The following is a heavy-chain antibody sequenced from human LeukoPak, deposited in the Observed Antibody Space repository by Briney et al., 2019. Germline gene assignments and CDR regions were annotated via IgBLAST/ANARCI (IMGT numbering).Heavy chain of an antibody. D-gene: IGHD3-22*01. CDR2: IKQDGSEK. J-gene: IGHJ4*02. Sequence: GGSLRLSCAASGFTFSSYWMSWVRQAPGKGLEWVANIKQDGSEKYYVDSVKGRFTISRDNAKTSLYLQMNSLRAEDTAMYYCARDWGDSSGWRLFDYWGQGTLVTVSS. CDR1: GFTFSSYW. CDR3: ARDWGDSSGWRLFDY. V-gene: IGHV3-7*01.